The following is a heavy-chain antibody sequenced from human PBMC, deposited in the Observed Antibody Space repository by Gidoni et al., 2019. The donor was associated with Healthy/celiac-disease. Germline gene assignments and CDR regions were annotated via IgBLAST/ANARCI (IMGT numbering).Heavy chain of an antibody. D-gene: IGHD6-19*01. Sequence: EVQLLESGGGLVQPGGSLRLSCAASGITVSSYAMSWVRQAPGKGLEWVSAISGSGGSTYYAASVKGRFTISRDNSKNTLYLQMNSLRAEDTAVYYCAKTGLQIAVRDWFDPWGQGTLVTVSS. CDR2: ISGSGGST. CDR3: AKTGLQIAVRDWFDP. V-gene: IGHV3-23*01. J-gene: IGHJ5*02. CDR1: GITVSSYA.